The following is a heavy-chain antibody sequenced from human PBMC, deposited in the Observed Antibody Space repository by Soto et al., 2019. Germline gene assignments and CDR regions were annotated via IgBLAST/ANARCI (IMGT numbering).Heavy chain of an antibody. V-gene: IGHV3-23*01. D-gene: IGHD3-3*01. CDR3: AKAERYYDFWSGLDY. J-gene: IGHJ4*01. Sequence: GGSLRLSCAASGFTFSAHARSWVRQAPGKGLEWVSTIRGSGDATYYADSVKGRFTISRDNSKNTVYLQMNSLTAEDTAVYYCAKAERYYDFWSGLDYWGQGTLVTVSS. CDR2: IRGSGDAT. CDR1: GFTFSAHA.